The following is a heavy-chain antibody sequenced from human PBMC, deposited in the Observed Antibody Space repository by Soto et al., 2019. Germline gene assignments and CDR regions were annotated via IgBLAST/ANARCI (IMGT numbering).Heavy chain of an antibody. CDR3: ARVFIAAPGIGGYYYYGMGV. Sequence: QVQLVQSGAEVKKPGASVKVSCKASGYTFTSYAMHWVRQAPGQRLEWMGWINAGNGNTKYSQKFQGRVTITSDTSAGTDYMEVSSLRSDDTAVYYWARVFIAAPGIGGYYYYGMGVWGQGTKVTVSS. CDR2: INAGNGNT. V-gene: IGHV1-3*01. J-gene: IGHJ6*01. D-gene: IGHD6-13*01. CDR1: GYTFTSYA.